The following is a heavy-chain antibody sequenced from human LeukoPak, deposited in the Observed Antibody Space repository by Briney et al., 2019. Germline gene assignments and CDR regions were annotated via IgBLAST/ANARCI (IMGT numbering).Heavy chain of an antibody. V-gene: IGHV3-23*01. J-gene: IGHJ4*02. D-gene: IGHD2-2*01. CDR1: GFTFSTSA. CDR2: ITNSGDTT. Sequence: GSLRLSCAASGFTFSTSAMSWVRQAPGKGLECVSSITNSGDTTYYADSVRGRFTISRDNSKNTLYLHMTSLRADDTAIYYCAKDGDWRPAADWGQGTLVAVSS. CDR3: AKDGDWRPAAD.